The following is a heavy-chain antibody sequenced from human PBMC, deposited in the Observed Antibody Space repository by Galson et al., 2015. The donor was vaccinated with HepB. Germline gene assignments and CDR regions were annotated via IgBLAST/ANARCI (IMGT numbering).Heavy chain of an antibody. CDR2: ISGSGGST. D-gene: IGHD6-19*01. J-gene: IGHJ5*02. CDR3: AKTLRPYSSGWRLP. V-gene: IGHV3-23*01. Sequence: SLRLSCAASGFTFSGYVMSWVRQAPGKGLEWVSGISGSGGSTFYADSVKGRFTISRDNSNNTVYLQLNSLRAEDTAVYYCAKTLRPYSSGWRLPWGQGTLVTVSS. CDR1: GFTFSGYV.